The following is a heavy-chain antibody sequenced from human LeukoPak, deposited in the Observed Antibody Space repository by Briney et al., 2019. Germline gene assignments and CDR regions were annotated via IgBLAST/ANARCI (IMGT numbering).Heavy chain of an antibody. J-gene: IGHJ5*02. CDR1: GGSISSYY. D-gene: IGHD5-24*01. V-gene: IGHV4-59*08. CDR3: AGQPTSRDGYNWFDP. Sequence: PSETLSLTCTVSGGSISSYYWSWIRQPPGKGLEWIGYIYYSGSTNYNPSLKSRVTISVDTSKNQFSLKLSSVTAADTAVYYCAGQPTSRDGYNWFDPWGQGTLVTVSS. CDR2: IYYSGST.